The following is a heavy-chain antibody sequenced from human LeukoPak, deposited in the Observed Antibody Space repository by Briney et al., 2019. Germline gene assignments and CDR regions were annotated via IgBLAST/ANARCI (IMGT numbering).Heavy chain of an antibody. J-gene: IGHJ3*02. V-gene: IGHV4-61*02. CDR3: ARDFSKRAFDI. Sequence: SQTLSLTCTVSGGSISSGSYYWSWIRQPAGKGLEWIGRIYTSGSTNYNPSLKSRVTISVDTSKNQFSLKLSSVTAADTAVYYCARDFSKRAFDIWGQGTMVTVSS. D-gene: IGHD1-1*01. CDR1: GGSISSGSYY. CDR2: IYTSGST.